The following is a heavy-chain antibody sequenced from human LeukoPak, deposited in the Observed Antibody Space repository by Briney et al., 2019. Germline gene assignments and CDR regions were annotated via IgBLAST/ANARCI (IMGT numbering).Heavy chain of an antibody. Sequence: SETLSLTCAVYGGSFSGYYWSWIRQPPGKGLEWIGEINHSGSTNYNPSLKSRVTISVNTSKNQFSLKLSSVTAADTAVYYCARGGDLHTVVVTAILDAFDIWGQGTMVTVSS. CDR1: GGSFSGYY. V-gene: IGHV4-34*01. D-gene: IGHD2-21*02. CDR3: ARGGDLHTVVVTAILDAFDI. J-gene: IGHJ3*02. CDR2: INHSGST.